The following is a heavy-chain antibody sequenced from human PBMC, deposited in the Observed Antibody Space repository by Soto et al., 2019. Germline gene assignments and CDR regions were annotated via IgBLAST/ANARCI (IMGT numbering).Heavy chain of an antibody. Sequence: GGALRLSDSASGFTFSYHYIWVGRHAPEELLEWVGRSRDKAQGYSTAYAAAVKSRFTTSRDKSNNSVYLKLNRLKTANTDVYYCVRDTYFSDSRGYNRCFDYWGQGTLVTVSS. CDR1: GFTFSYHY. D-gene: IGHD3-22*01. V-gene: IGHV3-72*01. CDR3: VRDTYFSDSRGYNRCFDY. J-gene: IGHJ4*02. CDR2: SRDKAQGYST.